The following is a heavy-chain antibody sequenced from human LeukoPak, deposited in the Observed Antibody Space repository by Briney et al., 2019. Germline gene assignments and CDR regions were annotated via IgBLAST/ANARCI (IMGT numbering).Heavy chain of an antibody. CDR3: ARVPDTYYYDSSGYYFY. J-gene: IGHJ4*02. CDR2: INPNSGGT. Sequence: ASVKVSCKASGYTFTGYYMHWVRQAPGQGLEWMGWINPNSGGTNYAQKFQGRVTMTRDTSISTAYMELSRLRSDDTAVYYCARVPDTYYYDSSGYYFYWGQGTLVTVSS. D-gene: IGHD3-22*01. CDR1: GYTFTGYY. V-gene: IGHV1-2*02.